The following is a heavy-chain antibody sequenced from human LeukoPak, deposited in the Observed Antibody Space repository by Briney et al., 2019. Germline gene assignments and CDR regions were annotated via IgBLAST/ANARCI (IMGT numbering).Heavy chain of an antibody. D-gene: IGHD2-15*01. V-gene: IGHV4-34*01. CDR3: ARGAEEVVVVAATKGYYYYYGMDV. CDR1: GGSFSGYY. Sequence: SETLSLTCAVYGGSFSGYYWSWIRQPPGKGLEWIGEINHRGSSNYNPSLKSRVTISVDTSKNQFSLKLSSVTAADTAVYYCARGAEEVVVVAATKGYYYYYGMDVWGEGTTVTVSS. J-gene: IGHJ6*04. CDR2: INHRGSS.